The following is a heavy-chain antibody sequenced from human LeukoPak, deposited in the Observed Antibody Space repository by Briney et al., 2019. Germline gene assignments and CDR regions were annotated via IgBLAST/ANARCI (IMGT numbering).Heavy chain of an antibody. CDR3: ARTTDTVRGGPVMDV. Sequence: GGSLRLSCAASGFTFSSYSMNWVRQAPGKGLEWVSSISSSSSYIYYADSVKGRFTISRDNAKNSLYLQMNSLRAEDTAVYYCARTTDTVRGGPVMDVWGQGTTVTVSS. J-gene: IGHJ6*02. CDR1: GFTFSSYS. CDR2: ISSSSSYI. V-gene: IGHV3-21*01. D-gene: IGHD3-10*01.